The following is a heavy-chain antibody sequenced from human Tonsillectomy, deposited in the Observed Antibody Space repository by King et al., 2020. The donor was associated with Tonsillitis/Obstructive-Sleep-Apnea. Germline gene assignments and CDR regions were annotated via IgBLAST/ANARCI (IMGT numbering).Heavy chain of an antibody. CDR2: INPNSGGP. D-gene: IGHD1-26*01. Sequence: QLVQSGAEVKKPGASVKVSCKASGYTFTGYYMHWVRQAPGQGLEWMGWINPNSGGPNYAQKFQGRVTMTRDTSISTAYMELSRLRSDDTAVYYCARGLIVGATGLDYWGQGTLVTVSS. J-gene: IGHJ4*02. CDR3: ARGLIVGATGLDY. V-gene: IGHV1-2*02. CDR1: GYTFTGYY.